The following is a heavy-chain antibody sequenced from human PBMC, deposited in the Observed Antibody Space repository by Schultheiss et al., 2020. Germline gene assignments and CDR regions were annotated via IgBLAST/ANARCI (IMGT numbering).Heavy chain of an antibody. V-gene: IGHV1-69*13. CDR1: GGTFSSYA. D-gene: IGHD6-6*01. Sequence: SVKVSCKASGGTFSSYAISWVRQAPGQGLEWMGGIIPIFGTANYAQKFQGRVTITADESTSTAYMELSSLRSEDTAVYYCARERGQLGNYYYYGMDVWGQGTTVTVSS. CDR3: ARERGQLGNYYYYGMDV. CDR2: IIPIFGTA. J-gene: IGHJ6*02.